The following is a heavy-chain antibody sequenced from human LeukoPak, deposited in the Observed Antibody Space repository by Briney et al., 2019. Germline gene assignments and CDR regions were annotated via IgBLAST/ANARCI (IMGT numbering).Heavy chain of an antibody. CDR2: IYYSGST. J-gene: IGHJ5*02. V-gene: IGHV4-61*01. CDR1: GGSVSSGSYY. D-gene: IGHD6-6*01. Sequence: SETLSLTCTVSGGSVSSGSYYWSWIRQPPGKGLEWIGYIYYSGSTNYNPSLKSRVTISVDTSKNQFSLKLSSVTAADTAVYYCARVYSSSFPNWFDPWGQGTLVTVSS. CDR3: ARVYSSSFPNWFDP.